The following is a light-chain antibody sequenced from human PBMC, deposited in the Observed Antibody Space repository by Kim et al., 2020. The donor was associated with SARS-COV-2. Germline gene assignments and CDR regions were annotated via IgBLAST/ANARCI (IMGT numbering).Light chain of an antibody. CDR1: QSVLYSSNNKNY. V-gene: IGKV4-1*01. CDR3: QQYYSTPYT. CDR2: WAS. Sequence: RATINFKSSQSVLYSSNNKNYLAWYQQKAGQPPKLLIYWASTRESGVPDRFSGSGSGTDFTLTISSLQAEDVAVYYCQQYYSTPYTFGQGTKLEI. J-gene: IGKJ2*01.